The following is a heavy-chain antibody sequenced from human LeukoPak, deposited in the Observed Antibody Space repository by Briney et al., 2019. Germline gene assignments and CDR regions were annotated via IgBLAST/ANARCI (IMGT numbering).Heavy chain of an antibody. D-gene: IGHD3-3*01. J-gene: IGHJ4*02. CDR2: IYYSGST. CDR3: ASQTLNYDFWSGPLDY. CDR1: GGSISSYY. Sequence: PSETLSLTCTVSGGSISSYYWSWIRQPPGKGLEWIGYIYYSGSTNYDPSLKSRVTISVDTSKNQFSLKLSSVTAADTAVYYCASQTLNYDFWSGPLDYWGQGTLVTASS. V-gene: IGHV4-59*08.